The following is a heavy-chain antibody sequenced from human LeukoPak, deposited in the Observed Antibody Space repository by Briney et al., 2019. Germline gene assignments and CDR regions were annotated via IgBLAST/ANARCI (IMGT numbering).Heavy chain of an antibody. CDR2: INIDGSSP. CDR1: GFTINTYW. V-gene: IGHV3-74*01. J-gene: IGHJ4*02. D-gene: IGHD5-18*01. Sequence: GGSLTLSCAASGFTINTYWMHWVRPAPGKGLVWVSRINIDGSSPSYADSVKGRFTISRHNAKNTLYLQMNSLRVEDTAVYYCAVQLGTLDYWGQGSLVTVSS. CDR3: AVQLGTLDY.